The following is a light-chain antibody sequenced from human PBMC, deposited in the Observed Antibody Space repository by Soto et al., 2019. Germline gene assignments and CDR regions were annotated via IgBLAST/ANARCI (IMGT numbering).Light chain of an antibody. J-gene: IGKJ1*01. CDR1: QPVSSSY. V-gene: IGKV3-20*01. Sequence: EIVLTQSPGTLSLSPGDRATLSCRASQPVSSSYLAWYQQRPGQAPRLLIYGASSKATGIPDRFSGSRSGTAFTLTTSTLDPEGFAVYYEHQCSFPSWPFGQGTTVEIK. CDR3: HQCSFPSWP. CDR2: GAS.